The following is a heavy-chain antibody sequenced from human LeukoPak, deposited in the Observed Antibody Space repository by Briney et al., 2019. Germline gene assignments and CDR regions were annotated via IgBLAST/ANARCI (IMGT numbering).Heavy chain of an antibody. D-gene: IGHD2-15*01. J-gene: IGHJ3*02. CDR1: GGSISSYY. CDR3: ARDANIVVVVAADDAFDI. V-gene: IGHV3-20*04. CDR2: INWNGGST. Sequence: PSETLSLTCTVSGGSISSYYWSWVRQAPGKGLEWVSGINWNGGSTGYADSVKGRFTISRDNAKNSLYLQMNSLRAEDTALYYCARDANIVVVVAADDAFDIWGQGTMVTVSS.